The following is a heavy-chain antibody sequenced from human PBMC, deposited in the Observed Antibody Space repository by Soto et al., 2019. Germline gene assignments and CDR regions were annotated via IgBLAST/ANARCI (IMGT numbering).Heavy chain of an antibody. V-gene: IGHV3-7*03. CDR1: GFTFSSYW. D-gene: IGHD6-13*01. Sequence: PGGSLRLSCAASGFTFSSYWMSWVRQAPGKGLEWVANIKQDGSEKYYVDSVKGRFTISRDNAKNSLYLQMNSLRAEDTAVYYCARVGYSSSWYLLGYYYGMDVWGQGTTVTVS. CDR3: ARVGYSSSWYLLGYYYGMDV. CDR2: IKQDGSEK. J-gene: IGHJ6*02.